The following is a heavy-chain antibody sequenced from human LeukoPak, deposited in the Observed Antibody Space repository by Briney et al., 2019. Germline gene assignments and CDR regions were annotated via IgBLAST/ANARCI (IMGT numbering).Heavy chain of an antibody. Sequence: GGSLRLSCAASGFTFSSYAMSWVRQAPGKGLEWVSAISGSGGSTYYADFVKGRFTISRDNAKNSLYLQMNSLTAEDTALYYCAKGVVSAALPYYFDYWGQGTLVTVSS. CDR3: AKGVVSAALPYYFDY. CDR2: ISGSGGST. J-gene: IGHJ4*02. D-gene: IGHD2-2*01. CDR1: GFTFSSYA. V-gene: IGHV3-23*01.